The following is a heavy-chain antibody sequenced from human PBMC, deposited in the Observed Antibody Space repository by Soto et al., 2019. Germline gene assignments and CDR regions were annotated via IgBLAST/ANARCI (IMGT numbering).Heavy chain of an antibody. J-gene: IGHJ3*01. CDR2: ISHSGTT. V-gene: IGHV4-34*01. Sequence: SETLSLTCAVYGGSFTGFYWTWVRQPPGKGPEWIGEISHSGTTNFNPSPKSRVTLSVDRLRNQFSLTLTSVTAADTAVYYCARGLYSTNAFDVWGQGTMVTVSS. CDR1: GGSFTGFY. D-gene: IGHD1-26*01. CDR3: ARGLYSTNAFDV.